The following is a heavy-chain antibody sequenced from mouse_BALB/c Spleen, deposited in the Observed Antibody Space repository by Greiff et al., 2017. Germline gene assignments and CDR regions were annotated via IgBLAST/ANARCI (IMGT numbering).Heavy chain of an antibody. CDR1: GFTFSSYT. V-gene: IGHV5-12-2*01. Sequence: EVMLVESGGGLVQPGGSLKLSCAASGFTFSSYTMSWVRQTPEKRLEWVAYISNGGGSTYYPDTVKGRFTISRDNAKNTLYLQMSSLKSEDTAMYYCARRVVDWYFDVWGAGTTVTVSS. D-gene: IGHD1-1*01. J-gene: IGHJ1*01. CDR2: ISNGGGST. CDR3: ARRVVDWYFDV.